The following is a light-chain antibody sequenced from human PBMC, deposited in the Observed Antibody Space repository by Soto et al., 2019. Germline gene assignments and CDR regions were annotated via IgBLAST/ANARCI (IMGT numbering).Light chain of an antibody. J-gene: IGKJ1*01. V-gene: IGKV3-15*01. CDR1: QSISSN. CDR2: GAS. Sequence: EIVMTQSPATLSVSPGERATLSCRASQSISSNLVWYQQKPGQAPRLLIYGASTRATGIPGRFSGSGSGTEFTLTISSLQSEDFAVYYCQQYNSWPLMFGQGTKVDIK. CDR3: QQYNSWPLM.